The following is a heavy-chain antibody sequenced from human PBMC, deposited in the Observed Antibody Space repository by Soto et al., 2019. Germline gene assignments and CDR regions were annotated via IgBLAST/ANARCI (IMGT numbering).Heavy chain of an antibody. D-gene: IGHD3-22*01. CDR1: GFIFVDFA. J-gene: IGHJ4*02. CDR2: IGSKANGGTT. Sequence: GGSLRLSCPGSGFIFVDFAMSWFRQAPGKGLEWVGFIGSKANGGTTEYAASVKGRFTISRDDSESIAYVQMNSLKIEDTAVYYCARAYYPGSSGYYRYWCQGTLFTVS. V-gene: IGHV3-49*03. CDR3: ARAYYPGSSGYYRY.